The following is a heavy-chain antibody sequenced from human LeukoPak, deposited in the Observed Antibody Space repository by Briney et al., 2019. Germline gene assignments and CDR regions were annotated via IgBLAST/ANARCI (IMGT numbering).Heavy chain of an antibody. CDR2: ISYDGSNK. Sequence: GRSLRLSCAASGFTFSSYGMHWVRQAPGKGLEWVAVISYDGSNKYYADSVKGRFTISRDNSKNTLYLQMNSLRAEDTAVYYCAKDLPYQLPKQDYYYYGMDVWGQGTTVTVSS. J-gene: IGHJ6*02. CDR1: GFTFSSYG. D-gene: IGHD2-2*01. CDR3: AKDLPYQLPKQDYYYYGMDV. V-gene: IGHV3-30*18.